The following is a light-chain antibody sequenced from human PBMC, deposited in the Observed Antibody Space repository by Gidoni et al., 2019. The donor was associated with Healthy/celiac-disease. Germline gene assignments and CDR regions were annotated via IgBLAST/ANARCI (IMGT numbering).Light chain of an antibody. J-gene: IGKJ1*01. V-gene: IGKV3-15*01. Sequence: EIVMTQSPATLSVSPGERATLSCRASQSVSSNLAWYQQKPGQAPRLLIYGASTRATGIPARFSGSGSGTEFTLTISSLQSEDFAVYYCQQYKGTFGQXTKVEIK. CDR1: QSVSSN. CDR3: QQYKGT. CDR2: GAS.